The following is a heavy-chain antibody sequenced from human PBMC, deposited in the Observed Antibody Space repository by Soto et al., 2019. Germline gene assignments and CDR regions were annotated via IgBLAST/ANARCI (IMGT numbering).Heavy chain of an antibody. CDR1: GDSISSVYNY. J-gene: IGHJ5*02. V-gene: IGHV4-30-4*01. CDR2: ISYSGTT. D-gene: IGHD5-12*01. Sequence: QVQLQESGPGLMKPSQTLSLTCTVSGDSISSVYNYWSWIRQPPGEGLEWIGFISYSGTTSYSPSLKSRLAISLDTSTNQFSLSLTSVTAADTAVYYCARGRGYSYGLDPWGQGTLVTVSS. CDR3: ARGRGYSYGLDP.